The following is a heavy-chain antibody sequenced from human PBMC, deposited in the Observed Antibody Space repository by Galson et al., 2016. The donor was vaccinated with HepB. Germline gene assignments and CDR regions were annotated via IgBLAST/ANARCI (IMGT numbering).Heavy chain of an antibody. CDR3: ARDRKMGSNWGFDS. V-gene: IGHV4-31*03. D-gene: IGHD6-13*01. Sequence: TLSLTCTVSGGSISSGGYFWSWIRQHPRKGLEWIGYIYYSGSTSCNPSLKSRVTISVDTSKNQFSLKLSSVTAADTAVYYCARDRKMGSNWGFDSWGQGILVTVSS. CDR1: GGSISSGGYF. CDR2: IYYSGST. J-gene: IGHJ4*02.